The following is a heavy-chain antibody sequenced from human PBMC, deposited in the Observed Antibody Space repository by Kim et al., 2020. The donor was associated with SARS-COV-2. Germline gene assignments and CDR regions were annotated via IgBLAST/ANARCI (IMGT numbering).Heavy chain of an antibody. Sequence: GGSLRLSCAASGLTFSNAWMSWVRQAPGKGLEWVGRIKSKTDGETKDYAAPVKGRFTISRDDSKNTLYLQMNSLKIEDTAIYYCVTNYPGFCMDVWGQGT. CDR1: GLTFSNAW. D-gene: IGHD3-10*01. CDR3: VTNYPGFCMDV. V-gene: IGHV3-15*01. J-gene: IGHJ6*02. CDR2: IKSKTDGETK.